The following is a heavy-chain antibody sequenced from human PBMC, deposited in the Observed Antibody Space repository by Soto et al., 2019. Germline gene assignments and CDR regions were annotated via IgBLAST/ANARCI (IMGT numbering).Heavy chain of an antibody. CDR2: ISWDGGST. CDR1: GFTFDDYT. J-gene: IGHJ6*02. CDR3: RAEVVVPAAIDYYGMDV. V-gene: IGHV3-43*01. D-gene: IGHD2-2*02. Sequence: GGSLRLSCAASGFTFDDYTMHWVRQAPGKGLEWVSLISWDGGSTYYADSVKGRFTISRDNSKNSLYLQMNSLRTEDTALYYCRAEVVVPAAIDYYGMDVWGQGTTVTVSS.